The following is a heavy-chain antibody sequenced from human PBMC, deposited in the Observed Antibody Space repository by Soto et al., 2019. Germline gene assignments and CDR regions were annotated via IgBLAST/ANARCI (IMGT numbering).Heavy chain of an antibody. CDR3: ARSLGVAAAGPFDY. J-gene: IGHJ4*02. V-gene: IGHV4-31*03. CDR2: IYYSGST. D-gene: IGHD6-13*01. CDR1: GGSISSGGYY. Sequence: QVQLQESGPGLVKPSQTLSLTCTVSGGSISSGGYYWSWIRQHPGKGLEWIGYIYYSGSTYYNPSLKGRVTTTVDSTKNQFSLKLSSVADADTALYYCARSLGVAAAGPFDYWGQGTLVTVSS.